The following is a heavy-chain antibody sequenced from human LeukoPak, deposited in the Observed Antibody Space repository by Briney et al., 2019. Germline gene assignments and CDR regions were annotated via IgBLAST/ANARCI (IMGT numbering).Heavy chain of an antibody. CDR3: ATGGVDCSSTSCSLDY. D-gene: IGHD2-2*01. V-gene: IGHV1-2*04. Sequence: GASVKVSCKASGYTFTGYYMHWVRQAPGQGLEWMGWINPNSGGTNYAQKFQGWVTMTRDTSISTAYMELSSLRSEDTAVYYCATGGVDCSSTSCSLDYWGQGTLVTVSS. CDR1: GYTFTGYY. J-gene: IGHJ4*02. CDR2: INPNSGGT.